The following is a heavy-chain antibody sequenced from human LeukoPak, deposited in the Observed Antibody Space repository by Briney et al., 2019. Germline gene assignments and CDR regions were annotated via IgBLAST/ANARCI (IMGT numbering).Heavy chain of an antibody. CDR1: GGTFSIYA. Sequence: GASVKVSCKASGGTFSIYAISWVRQAPGQGLEWMGGIIPIFGTANYAQKFQGRVTITADESTSTAYMELSSLRSEDTAVYYCARAVAGPRSYYFDYWGQGTLVTVSS. D-gene: IGHD6-19*01. V-gene: IGHV1-69*13. CDR2: IIPIFGTA. J-gene: IGHJ4*02. CDR3: ARAVAGPRSYYFDY.